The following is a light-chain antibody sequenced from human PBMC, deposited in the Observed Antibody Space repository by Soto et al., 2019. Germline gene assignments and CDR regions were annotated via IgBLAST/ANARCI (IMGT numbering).Light chain of an antibody. CDR3: EQSYSTPRFT. V-gene: IGKV1-39*01. CDR1: QSISTY. CDR2: AAF. J-gene: IGKJ3*01. Sequence: DIQMTQSPSSLSASVGDRVTITCRASQSISTYLNWYQQKPGKAPNLLIYAAFSFQTGVPSRYSGSGSGTAFSLTISSLQPEDFATYFCEQSYSTPRFTFGPGTKVEIK.